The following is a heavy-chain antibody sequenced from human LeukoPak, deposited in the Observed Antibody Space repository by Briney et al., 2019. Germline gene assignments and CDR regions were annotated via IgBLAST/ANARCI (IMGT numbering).Heavy chain of an antibody. CDR1: GGSISSSNYY. J-gene: IGHJ2*01. CDR2: MYKSGSI. Sequence: SETLSLTCTVSGGSISSSNYYWGWIRQPPGKGLEWIGNMYKSGSIYYNPSLKSRVTISVDTSKNQFSLKLSSVTAADTAVYYCASFPYYYDSSDVYFDLWGRGTLVTVSS. V-gene: IGHV4-39*07. CDR3: ASFPYYYDSSDVYFDL. D-gene: IGHD3-22*01.